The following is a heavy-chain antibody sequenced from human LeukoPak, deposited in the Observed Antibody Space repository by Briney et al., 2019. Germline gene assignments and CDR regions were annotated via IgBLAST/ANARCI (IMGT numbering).Heavy chain of an antibody. D-gene: IGHD5-18*01. V-gene: IGHV4-59*11. J-gene: IGHJ4*02. CDR3: ARGHTENYFDY. Sequence: PSETLSLTCTVSGGSISPHYWTWIRQTPGKGLEWIGYVYYNGLTSYNPSLKSRVTISVDRSKNQFSLKLSSVTAADTAVYYCARGHTENYFDYWGQGTLVTVSS. CDR2: VYYNGLT. CDR1: GGSISPHY.